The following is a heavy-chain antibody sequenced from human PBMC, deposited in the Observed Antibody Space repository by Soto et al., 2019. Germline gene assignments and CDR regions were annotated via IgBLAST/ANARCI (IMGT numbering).Heavy chain of an antibody. V-gene: IGHV1-58*01. CDR2: IVVGSGNT. CDR3: ASSITMIVAPGRAYTDY. J-gene: IGHJ4*02. Sequence: SVKVYCKAFGYTFTSSAVQWVRKDRGQRLEWIGWIVVGSGNTNYAQKFQERVTITRDMSTSTAYMELSSLRSEDTAVYYCASSITMIVAPGRAYTDYWGQGTLVTVS. CDR1: GYTFTSSA. D-gene: IGHD3-22*01.